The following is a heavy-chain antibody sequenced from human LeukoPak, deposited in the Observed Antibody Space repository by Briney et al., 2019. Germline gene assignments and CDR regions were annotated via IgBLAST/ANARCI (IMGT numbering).Heavy chain of an antibody. J-gene: IGHJ6*03. CDR1: GFNFSGYA. V-gene: IGHV3-30-3*01. Sequence: PGGSLRLSCAASGFNFSGYAMHWVRQAPGKGLEWVAATSYDGANKYYTDSVKGRFTISRDNSKNTLYVQMNSLRAEDTAVYYCARERVGDYYMDVWGKGTTVTVSS. CDR2: TSYDGANK. D-gene: IGHD3-16*01. CDR3: ARERVGDYYMDV.